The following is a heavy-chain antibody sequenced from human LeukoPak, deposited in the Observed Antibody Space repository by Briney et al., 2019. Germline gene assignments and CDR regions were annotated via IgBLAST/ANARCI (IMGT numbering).Heavy chain of an antibody. V-gene: IGHV4-59*01. D-gene: IGHD5-12*01. CDR2: IYYSGST. CDR3: ARGADIVATSLDY. CDR1: GGSISSYY. J-gene: IGHJ4*02. Sequence: SETLSLTCTVSGGSISSYYWSWIRQPPGKGLEWIGYIYYSGSTNYNPSLKSRVTMSVDTSKNQFSLKLSSVTAADTAVYYCARGADIVATSLDYWGQGTLVTVSS.